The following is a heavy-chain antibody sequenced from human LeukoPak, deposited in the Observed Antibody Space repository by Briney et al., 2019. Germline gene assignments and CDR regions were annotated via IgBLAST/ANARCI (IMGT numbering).Heavy chain of an antibody. CDR2: IYSGGST. CDR1: GFTVSSNY. CDR3: ARVVSDAFDI. Sequence: GGSLRLSCAASGFTVSSNYMSWVRQAPGKGLEWVSVIYSGGSTYYADSVKGRFTISRDNSKNTLYLQMNSLRAEHTAVYYCARVVSDAFDIWGQGTMVTVSS. J-gene: IGHJ3*02. V-gene: IGHV3-53*01.